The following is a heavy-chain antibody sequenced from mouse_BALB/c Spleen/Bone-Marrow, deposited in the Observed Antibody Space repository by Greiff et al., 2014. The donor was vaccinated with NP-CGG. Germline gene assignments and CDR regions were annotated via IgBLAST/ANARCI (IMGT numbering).Heavy chain of an antibody. CDR3: VRSTGEMNY. Sequence: EVQLQQSGAELVKPGASVKLSCTASGFNIKDAYMHWMKQRPEQGLEWIGRIAPGNGNTQYDPKFQGKATITADTSSNTAYLHLMNLEAEDTSVYYCVRSTGEMNYWGQGTLVTVSA. CDR1: GFNIKDAY. CDR2: IAPGNGNT. J-gene: IGHJ3*01. V-gene: IGHV14-3*02.